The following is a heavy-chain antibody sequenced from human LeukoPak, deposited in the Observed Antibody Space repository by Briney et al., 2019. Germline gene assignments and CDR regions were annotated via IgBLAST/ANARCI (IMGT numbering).Heavy chain of an antibody. V-gene: IGHV3-9*01. CDR3: AKDRAHSSGPRGGENAFDI. D-gene: IGHD3-22*01. CDR2: ISWNSGSI. Sequence: GGSLRLSCAASGFTFDDYAMHWVRQAPGKGLEWVSGISWNSGSIGYADSVKGRFTISRDNAKNSLYLQMNSLRAEDTALYYCAKDRAHSSGPRGGENAFDIWGQGTMVTVSS. CDR1: GFTFDDYA. J-gene: IGHJ3*02.